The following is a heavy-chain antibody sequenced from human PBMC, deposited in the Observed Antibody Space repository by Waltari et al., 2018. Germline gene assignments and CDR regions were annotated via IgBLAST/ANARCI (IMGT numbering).Heavy chain of an antibody. CDR1: GGSISNYY. CDR3: ARHEASPLDP. CDR2: IYYTGRT. J-gene: IGHJ5*02. V-gene: IGHV4-59*08. Sequence: QVQLQESGPGLVKPSETLSLTCTVSGGSISNYYWNWIRQSPGKGLEWIGYIYYTGRTSYNPSPKSRVTRSLDTSKNQISLKLMSVTAADTAMYYCARHEASPLDPWGQGTLVTVSS.